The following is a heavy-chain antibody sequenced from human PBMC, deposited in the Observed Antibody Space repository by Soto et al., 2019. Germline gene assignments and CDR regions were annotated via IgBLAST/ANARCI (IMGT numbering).Heavy chain of an antibody. D-gene: IGHD3-22*01. CDR2: ISYDGSRT. CDR1: GFIFSGSG. Sequence: QVQLVESGGGVVQPGRSLRLTCAASGFIFSGSGMHWVRQAPGKGLEWVALISYDGSRTYYADSVRDRFTISRDNGQNTLYLQMNSLRAEDTAVYFCASSVGGSMDDNSGKYDSWGQGTLVIFSS. V-gene: IGHV3-30*03. J-gene: IGHJ5*01. CDR3: ASSVGGSMDDNSGKYDS.